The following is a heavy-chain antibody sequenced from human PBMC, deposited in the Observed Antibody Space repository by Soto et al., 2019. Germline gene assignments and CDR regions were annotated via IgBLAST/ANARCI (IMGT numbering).Heavy chain of an antibody. CDR1: GYTFTGYA. J-gene: IGHJ4*02. D-gene: IGHD3-10*01. CDR3: ARLLGDVTTLDY. CDR2: INAGNGNT. Sequence: ASVKVSCKASGYTFTGYAMHWVRQAPGQRLEWMGWINAGNGNTKYSQKFQGRVTITRDTSASTAYMELSSLRSEDTAVYYCARLLGDVTTLDYWGQGTLVTVPQ. V-gene: IGHV1-3*01.